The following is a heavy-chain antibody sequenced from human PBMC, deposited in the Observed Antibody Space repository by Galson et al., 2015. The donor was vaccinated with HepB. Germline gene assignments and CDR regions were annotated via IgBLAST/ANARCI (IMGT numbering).Heavy chain of an antibody. J-gene: IGHJ6*02. CDR3: ARDIVVVVAATPARESSYYYGMDV. Sequence: SLRLSCAASGFTFSSYAMHWVRQAPGKGLEWVAVISYDGSNKYYADSVKGRFTISRDNFKNTLYLQMNSLRAEDTAVYYCARDIVVVVAATPARESSYYYGMDVWGQGTTVTVSS. V-gene: IGHV3-30-3*01. D-gene: IGHD2-15*01. CDR1: GFTFSSYA. CDR2: ISYDGSNK.